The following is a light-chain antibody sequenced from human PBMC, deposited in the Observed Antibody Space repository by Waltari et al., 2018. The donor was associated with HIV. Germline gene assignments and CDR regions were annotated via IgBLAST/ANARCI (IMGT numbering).Light chain of an antibody. CDR1: QSLLYKSDNKNY. V-gene: IGKV4-1*01. CDR3: QQSYKSPWT. J-gene: IGKJ1*01. CDR2: WAS. Sequence: EIVMTQSPDSLPVSLGERAPLDCLSSQSLLYKSDNKNYLSWFQQKPGQPPKLLIYWASTRGSGVPARFSASGSGTNFTLTISSLQAEDVATYYCQQSYKSPWTFGQGTKVEV.